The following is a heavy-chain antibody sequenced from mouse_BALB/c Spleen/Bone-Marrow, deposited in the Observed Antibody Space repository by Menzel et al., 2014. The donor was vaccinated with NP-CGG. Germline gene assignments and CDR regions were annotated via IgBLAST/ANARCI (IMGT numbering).Heavy chain of an antibody. J-gene: IGHJ3*01. CDR3: IRSAGTGFAY. CDR2: INPSNGGT. Sequence: VQLQQSGTELVKPGASVKLSCKASGYTFTSYYMFWVKQRPGLGLEWIGEINPSNGGTVFNEKFKNKVTLTVDKSSSTAYIQLSGLTSEDSAVYYCIRSAGTGFAYWGQGTLVTVS. V-gene: IGHV1-53*01. CDR1: GYTFTSYY. D-gene: IGHD3-3*01.